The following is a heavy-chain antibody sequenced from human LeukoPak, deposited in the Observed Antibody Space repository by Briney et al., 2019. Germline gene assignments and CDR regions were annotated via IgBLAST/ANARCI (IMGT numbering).Heavy chain of an antibody. J-gene: IGHJ4*02. V-gene: IGHV3-30*03. Sequence: GGSLRLSCAASGFTFSTYGIHWVRQAPGKGLEWVGLLSSGGINKHYADSVKGRFIISRDKSMNTLYLQMNSLGGEETAVYYCARDHAGSGRAFDYWGQGTLVTVSS. CDR3: ARDHAGSGRAFDY. D-gene: IGHD2-15*01. CDR2: LSSGGINK. CDR1: GFTFSTYG.